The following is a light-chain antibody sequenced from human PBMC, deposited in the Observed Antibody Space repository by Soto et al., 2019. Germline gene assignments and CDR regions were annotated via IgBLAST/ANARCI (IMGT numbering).Light chain of an antibody. J-gene: IGKJ3*01. Sequence: EFVLTQSPGTLSLSPGERATLSCRASQTVRNNYLAWYQQKPGQTPRLLIYDASSRATGIPDRISGSGSGTDFTLTISRLEPEDFAVYYCQQYGSAPFTFGPGTKVDNK. CDR2: DAS. V-gene: IGKV3-20*01. CDR1: QTVRNNY. CDR3: QQYGSAPFT.